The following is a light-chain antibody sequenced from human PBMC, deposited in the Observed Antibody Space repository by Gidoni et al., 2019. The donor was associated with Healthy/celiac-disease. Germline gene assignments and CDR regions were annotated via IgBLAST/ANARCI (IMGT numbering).Light chain of an antibody. J-gene: IGKJ4*01. CDR3: QQRSNWPALT. CDR1: QSVSSY. CDR2: DSS. Sequence: EIVLTKSQATLSLSPGERATLSCRASQSVSSYLAWYHQKPGQAPRLLIYDSSNRATGIPAMFSGSGSGTDFTLTISSLEPEDFAVYYCQQRSNWPALTFGGGTKVEIK. V-gene: IGKV3-11*01.